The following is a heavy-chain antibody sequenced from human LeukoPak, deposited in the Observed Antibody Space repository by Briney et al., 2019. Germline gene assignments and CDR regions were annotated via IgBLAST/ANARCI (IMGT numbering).Heavy chain of an antibody. CDR3: ARGSGSYFYYHYMDV. CDR1: GGSIGGGSYY. Sequence: PSETLSLTCTVSGGSIGGGSYYWGWIRQPPGKGLEWIGNIFYSGTTYYNPSLKSRVTISVDTSKNQFSLKVNSVTAADTAVYYCARGSGSYFYYHYMDVWGKGTTVAVSS. J-gene: IGHJ6*03. D-gene: IGHD1-26*01. V-gene: IGHV4-39*01. CDR2: IFYSGTT.